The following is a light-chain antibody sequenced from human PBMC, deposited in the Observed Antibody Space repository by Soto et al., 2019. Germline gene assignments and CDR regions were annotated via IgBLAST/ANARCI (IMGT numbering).Light chain of an antibody. CDR3: QQSYSTPPA. J-gene: IGKJ4*01. CDR1: QSISSY. Sequence: DIQMTQSPSSLSASVGDRVTITCRASQSISSYFTWYQQKPGKAPNLLIYAASSLQSGVPSRFSGSGSGTDFTLTISSLQPEDFATYYCQQSYSTPPAFGGGTKVEIK. V-gene: IGKV1-39*01. CDR2: AAS.